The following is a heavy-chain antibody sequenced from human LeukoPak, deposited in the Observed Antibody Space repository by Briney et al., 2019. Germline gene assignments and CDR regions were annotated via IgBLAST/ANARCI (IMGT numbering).Heavy chain of an antibody. CDR2: IFRNGNT. CDR3: AGAPTPTDYDTSLEY. J-gene: IGHJ4*02. Sequence: GGSLRLSCAASGFTVSANYMTWVRQAPGKGLEWVSVIFRNGNTYYADSVKGRFTISRDNPSNTLYLQMNTLGAEDTAVYYCAGAPTPTDYDTSLEYWGERTLVTVSS. V-gene: IGHV3-53*01. D-gene: IGHD3-22*01. CDR1: GFTVSANY.